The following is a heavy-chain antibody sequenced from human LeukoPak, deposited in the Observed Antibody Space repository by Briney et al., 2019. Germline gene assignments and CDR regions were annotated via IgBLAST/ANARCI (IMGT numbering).Heavy chain of an antibody. Sequence: SETLSLTCAVSGGSFSGYYWSWIRQPPGKGLEWIGEINHSGSTNYNPSLKSRVTISVDTSKNQFSLKLSSVTAADTAVYYCARAGLLMVYASLDYWGQGTLVTVSS. CDR2: INHSGST. CDR3: ARAGLLMVYASLDY. CDR1: GGSFSGYY. D-gene: IGHD2-8*01. V-gene: IGHV4-34*01. J-gene: IGHJ4*02.